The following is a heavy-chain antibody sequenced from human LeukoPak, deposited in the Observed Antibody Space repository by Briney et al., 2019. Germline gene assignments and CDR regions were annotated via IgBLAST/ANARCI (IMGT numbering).Heavy chain of an antibody. CDR3: ARAQSGFWSGYCFDY. CDR2: IKQDGSEK. V-gene: IGHV3-7*01. J-gene: IGHJ4*02. CDR1: GFTFSTSW. Sequence: GGSLRLSCAASGFTFSTSWMTWVRQAPGKGLEWVADIKQDGSEKYYVDSVKGRFAVSRDNAKNSLYLQMNSLRAEDTAVYYCARAQSGFWSGYCFDYWGQGTLVTVSS. D-gene: IGHD3-3*01.